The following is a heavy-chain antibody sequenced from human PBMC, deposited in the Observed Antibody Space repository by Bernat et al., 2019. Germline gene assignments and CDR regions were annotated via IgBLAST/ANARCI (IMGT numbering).Heavy chain of an antibody. D-gene: IGHD3-10*01. CDR1: GFTFSSYA. CDR2: ISCSGGST. V-gene: IGHV3-23*01. J-gene: IGHJ4*02. Sequence: EVQLLESGGGLVQPGGSLRLSCAASGFTFSSYAMSWVRQAPGKGLEWVSAISCSGGSTYYADSVKGRFTISRDNSKNTLYLQMNSLRAEDTAVYYCARFEDGSGGYWALNFDFWGQGTMVTVSS. CDR3: ARFEDGSGGYWALNFDF.